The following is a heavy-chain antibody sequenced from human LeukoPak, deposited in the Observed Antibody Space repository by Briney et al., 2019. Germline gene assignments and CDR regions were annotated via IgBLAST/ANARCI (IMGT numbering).Heavy chain of an antibody. V-gene: IGHV3-15*01. Sequence: PGGSLTLSCARAGFTVSNTWMSWVSQARGKGLEWVGRIKSKGDGGTTDHAAPVKGRFTISRDDSKNTLNLQMNGLKPEDTAVYYCTTYNSRDAFDIWGQGTMVTVSS. CDR1: GFTVSNTW. CDR2: IKSKGDGGTT. D-gene: IGHD2/OR15-2a*01. J-gene: IGHJ3*02. CDR3: TTYNSRDAFDI.